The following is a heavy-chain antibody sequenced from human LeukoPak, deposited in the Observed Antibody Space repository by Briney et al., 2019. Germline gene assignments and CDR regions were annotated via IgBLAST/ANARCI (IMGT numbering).Heavy chain of an antibody. J-gene: IGHJ4*02. CDR1: GYPFIGNY. V-gene: IGHV1-8*01. CDR2: MNPNSGNT. CDR3: ARVGRADTPPRPAAAGSV. D-gene: IGHD6-13*01. Sequence: ASVKVSCKASGYPFIGNYIHWVRQAPGQGLEWMGWMNPNSGNTGYAQKFQGRVTMTRNTSISTAYMELSSLRSEDTAVYYCARVGRADTPPRPAAAGSVWGQGTLVTVSS.